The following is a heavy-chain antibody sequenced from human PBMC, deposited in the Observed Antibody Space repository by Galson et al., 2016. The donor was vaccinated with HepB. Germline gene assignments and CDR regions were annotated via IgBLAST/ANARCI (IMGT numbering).Heavy chain of an antibody. V-gene: IGHV3-33*05. CDR2: VSFDGSQK. CDR1: GFTFSSYG. J-gene: IGHJ5*02. Sequence: SLRLSCAASGFTFSSYGMHWVRQAPGQGLEWVAVVSFDGSQKYYPDSVKGRFAISRDNSKNTLFLQMNSLRVEDTAVYYCARSSSIGYYWFDPWGQGTLVTVSS. D-gene: IGHD5-18*01. CDR3: ARSSSIGYYWFDP.